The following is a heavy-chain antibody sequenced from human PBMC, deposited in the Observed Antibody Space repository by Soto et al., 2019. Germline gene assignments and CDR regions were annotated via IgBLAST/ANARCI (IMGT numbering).Heavy chain of an antibody. J-gene: IGHJ4*02. D-gene: IGHD3-3*01. CDR3: ASSSAFWQLMSG. Sequence: QVQLVQSGAEVKKPGASVRVPCKAYGYSFTGYYLHWVRQAPGQGLEWMGWINPNTGDTNYAQKFQGGVTLTRDTSINTAYMELSGPRSDDTAVYYCASSSAFWQLMSGWGQGTLVTVSS. CDR1: GYSFTGYY. CDR2: INPNTGDT. V-gene: IGHV1-2*02.